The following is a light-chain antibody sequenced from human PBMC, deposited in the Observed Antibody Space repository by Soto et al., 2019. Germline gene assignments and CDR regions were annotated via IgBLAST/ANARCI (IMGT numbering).Light chain of an antibody. CDR3: QRYNNWPLT. J-gene: IGKJ4*01. CDR2: GAS. V-gene: IGKV3-15*01. Sequence: EIVMTQSPATLSVSPGERATLSCRASHRVSSYLAWYQQKPGQAPRLLIYGASTRATGIPARFSGSGSGTEFTLTISSLQSEDFEVYYCQRYNNWPLTFGAGTKVDIK. CDR1: HRVSSY.